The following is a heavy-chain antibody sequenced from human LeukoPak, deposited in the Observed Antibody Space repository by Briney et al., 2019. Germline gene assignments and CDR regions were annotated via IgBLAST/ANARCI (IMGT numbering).Heavy chain of an antibody. V-gene: IGHV3-30*18. CDR3: AKDLAVGPTPPYYFFGMDV. CDR1: GFTFSSYG. Sequence: GRSLRLSCAASGFTFSSYGMHWVRQAPGKGLEWVAVISYDGSNKYYADSVKGRFTISRDNSKNTLYLQMNSLRAEDTAIYYCAKDLAVGPTPPYYFFGMDVWGPGTTVTVSS. CDR2: ISYDGSNK. J-gene: IGHJ6*02. D-gene: IGHD1-26*01.